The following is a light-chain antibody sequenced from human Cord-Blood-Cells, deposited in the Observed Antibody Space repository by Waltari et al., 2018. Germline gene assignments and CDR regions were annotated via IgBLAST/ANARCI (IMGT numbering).Light chain of an antibody. V-gene: IGKV2-28*01. CDR3: MQALQTPWT. Sequence: DIVMTQSPLSLPVTPGEPASISCRSSQSLLHSNGYNYLDWYLQKPGQSPQLLIYLGSNRASGVPDRCSGSGSGTDFTLKISRVEAEDVGVYYCMQALQTPWTFGQGTKVESK. CDR2: LGS. CDR1: QSLLHSNGYNY. J-gene: IGKJ1*01.